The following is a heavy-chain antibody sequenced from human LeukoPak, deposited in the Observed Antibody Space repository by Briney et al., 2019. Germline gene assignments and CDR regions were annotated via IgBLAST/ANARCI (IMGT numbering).Heavy chain of an antibody. V-gene: IGHV3-23*01. Sequence: GGSLRLSCAASGFTVSDHYIDWVRQAPGKGLEWVSAISGSGGSTYYADSVKGRFTISRDNSKNTLFLQVNSLRAEDTAVYYCGKDPNGDYVGAFDMWGQGTMVTVSS. CDR3: GKDPNGDYVGAFDM. CDR2: ISGSGGST. D-gene: IGHD4-17*01. J-gene: IGHJ3*02. CDR1: GFTVSDHY.